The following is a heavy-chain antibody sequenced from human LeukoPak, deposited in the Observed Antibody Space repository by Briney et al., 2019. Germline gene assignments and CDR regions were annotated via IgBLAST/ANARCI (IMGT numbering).Heavy chain of an antibody. V-gene: IGHV4-59*12. CDR3: SRGPIGYCSGGSGFLSYYYGMDV. Sequence: SETLSLTCTVSGGSISSYYWSWIRQPPGKGLEWIGYIYYSGSTNYNPSLKSRGTISVDTSKNKFSLKLSSVTAADTAVYYCSRGPIGYCSGGSGFLSYYYGMDVWGQGTTVTVSS. CDR1: GGSISSYY. CDR2: IYYSGST. D-gene: IGHD2-15*01. J-gene: IGHJ6*02.